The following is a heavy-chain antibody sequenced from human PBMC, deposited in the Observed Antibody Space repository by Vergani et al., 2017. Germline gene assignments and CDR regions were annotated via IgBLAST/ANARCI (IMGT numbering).Heavy chain of an antibody. J-gene: IGHJ4*02. CDR2: IYSGGST. CDR3: ATLNTGVTLGRDSTAG. V-gene: IGHV3-66*01. D-gene: IGHD4-23*01. Sequence: EVQLVESGGGLVQPGGSLRLSCAASGFTVSSNYMSWVRQAPGKGLEWVSVIYSGGSTYYADSVKGRFTISRDNSKNTLYLQMTSLRAEDTAVYYCATLNTGVTLGRDSTAGWGQGTLVTGSS. CDR1: GFTVSSNY.